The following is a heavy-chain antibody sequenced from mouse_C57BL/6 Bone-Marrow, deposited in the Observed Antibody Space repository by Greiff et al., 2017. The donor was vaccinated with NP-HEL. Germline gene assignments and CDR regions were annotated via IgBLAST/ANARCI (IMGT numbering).Heavy chain of an antibody. V-gene: IGHV1-81*01. Sequence: QVQLQQSGAELARPGASVKLSCKASGYTFTSYGISWVKQRTGQGLEWIGEIYPRSGNTYYNEKFKGKATLTADKSSSTAYMELRSLTSEDSAVYFCARQFITTVVAPYWGKGTTLTVSS. D-gene: IGHD1-1*01. CDR1: GYTFTSYG. CDR2: IYPRSGNT. J-gene: IGHJ2*01. CDR3: ARQFITTVVAPY.